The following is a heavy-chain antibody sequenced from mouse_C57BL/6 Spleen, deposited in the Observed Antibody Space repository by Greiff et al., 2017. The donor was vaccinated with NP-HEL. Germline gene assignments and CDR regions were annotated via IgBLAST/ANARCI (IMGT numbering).Heavy chain of an antibody. CDR2: INPGSGGT. V-gene: IGHV1-54*01. Sequence: VQLQQSGAELVRPGTSVKVSCKASGYAFTNYLIEWVKQRPGQGLAWIGVINPGSGGTNYNEKFKGKATLTADKSSSTAYMQLSSLTSEDSAVYFCARSPYYYGSSPFAYWGQGTLVTVSA. CDR1: GYAFTNYL. J-gene: IGHJ3*01. CDR3: ARSPYYYGSSPFAY. D-gene: IGHD1-1*01.